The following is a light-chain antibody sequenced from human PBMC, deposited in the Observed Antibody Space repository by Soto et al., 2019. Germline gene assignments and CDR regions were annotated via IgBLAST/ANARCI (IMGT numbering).Light chain of an antibody. CDR1: QSISSW. CDR3: QQDNSLWT. Sequence: DIQMTQSPSTLSASVGDRVTITCRASQSISSWLSWYQQKPGKDPKLLIYKASSLESGVPSRFSSRGSGTEFTLTSSSLQPDYFATYYCQQDNSLWTFGQGTKVEIK. CDR2: KAS. J-gene: IGKJ1*01. V-gene: IGKV1-5*03.